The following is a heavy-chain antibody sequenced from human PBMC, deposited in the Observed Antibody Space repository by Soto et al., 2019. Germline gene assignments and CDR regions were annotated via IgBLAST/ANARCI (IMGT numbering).Heavy chain of an antibody. CDR2: IKQDGSEK. V-gene: IGHV3-7*03. Sequence: GWSLRLSCAASGFAFSSYWMSWVRQAPGKGLEWVANIKQDGSEKYYVDSVKGRFTISRDNAKNSLYLQMNSLRAEDTAVYYWARDKGYYYDSSAPHDAFDIWGQGTMVTVS. CDR3: ARDKGYYYDSSAPHDAFDI. D-gene: IGHD3-22*01. J-gene: IGHJ3*02. CDR1: GFAFSSYW.